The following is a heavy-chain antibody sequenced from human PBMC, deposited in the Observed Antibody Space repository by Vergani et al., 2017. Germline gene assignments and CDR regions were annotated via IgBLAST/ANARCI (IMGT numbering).Heavy chain of an antibody. CDR1: GFIFKNYT. V-gene: IGHV3-30-3*01. CDR3: RGEMDV. CDR2: ISHDGNNK. J-gene: IGHJ6*04. Sequence: QVNLVGSGGGVVQPGRSLRLSCATYGFIFKNYTMHWVRQAPGKGLEWVALISHDGNNKYYADSVKGRFTISRDNSKNTLYLQMNSLRAEDTANYYCRGEMDVWDKGTLVTVSS.